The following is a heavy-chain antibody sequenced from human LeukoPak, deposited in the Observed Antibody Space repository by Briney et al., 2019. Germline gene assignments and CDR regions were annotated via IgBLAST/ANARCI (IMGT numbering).Heavy chain of an antibody. CDR1: GFTFSSYG. CDR2: ISYDGSNK. V-gene: IGHV3-30*18. J-gene: IGHJ4*02. Sequence: PGRSLRLSCAASGFTFSSYGMPWVRQAPGKGLEWVAVISYDGSNKYYADSVKGRFTISRDNSKNTLYLQMNSLRAEDTAVYYCAKDLGGGDCLWGQGTLVTVSS. CDR3: AKDLGGGDCL. D-gene: IGHD2-21*02.